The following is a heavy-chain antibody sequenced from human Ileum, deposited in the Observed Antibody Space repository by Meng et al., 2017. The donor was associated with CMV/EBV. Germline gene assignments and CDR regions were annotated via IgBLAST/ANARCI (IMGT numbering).Heavy chain of an antibody. J-gene: IGHJ4*02. CDR2: IIPILGIA. D-gene: IGHD6-25*01. CDR3: AGHFSAADY. CDR1: GGTFSSYA. V-gene: IGHV1-69*10. Sequence: SAMVSCKASGGTFSSYAISWVRQAPGQGLEWMGGIIPILGIANYAQKFQGRVTITADKSTSTAYMELSSLRSEDTAVYYCAGHFSAADYWGQGTLVTVSS.